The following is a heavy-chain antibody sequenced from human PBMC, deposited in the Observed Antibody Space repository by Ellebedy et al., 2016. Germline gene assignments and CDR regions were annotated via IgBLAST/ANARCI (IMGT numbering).Heavy chain of an antibody. Sequence: SETLSLTXTVSGGSISSSSYYWGWIRQPPGKGLEWIGSIYYSGSTYYNPSLKSRVTISVDTSKNQFSLKLSSVTAADTAVYYCARGLHNWGPFDYWGQGTLVTVSS. CDR3: ARGLHNWGPFDY. CDR1: GGSISSSSYY. V-gene: IGHV4-39*07. CDR2: IYYSGST. D-gene: IGHD7-27*01. J-gene: IGHJ4*02.